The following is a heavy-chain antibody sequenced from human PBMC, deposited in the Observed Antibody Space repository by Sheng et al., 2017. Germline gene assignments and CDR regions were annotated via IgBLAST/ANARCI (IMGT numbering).Heavy chain of an antibody. J-gene: IGHJ6*03. D-gene: IGHD3-3*01. CDR1: GGSISSGSYY. CDR2: IYTSGST. Sequence: QVQLQESGPGLVKPSQTLSLTCTVSGGSISSGSYYWSWIRQPAGKGLEWIGHIYTSGSTNYNPSLKSRVTILLDTSENQLSLKLSSVTAADTAVYYCARYNFWSGYYMDVWGKGTTVTVSS. V-gene: IGHV4-61*09. CDR3: ARYNFWSGYYMDV.